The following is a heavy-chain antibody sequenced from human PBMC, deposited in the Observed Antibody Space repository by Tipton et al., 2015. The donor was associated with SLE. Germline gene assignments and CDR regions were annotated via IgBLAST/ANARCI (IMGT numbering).Heavy chain of an antibody. CDR1: GYMFTSYG. Sequence: QVQLVQSGAEVKKPGASVKVSCKASGYMFTSYGISWVRQAPGQGPEWMGWISTDNGNTNYPQKFQGRVIMTTDRSTSTAYMELTSLRSDDTAVYFCARDFSVVDYHGSGSPFDKWGQGTLVTASS. J-gene: IGHJ4*02. CDR3: ARDFSVVDYHGSGSPFDK. V-gene: IGHV1-18*01. D-gene: IGHD3-10*01. CDR2: ISTDNGNT.